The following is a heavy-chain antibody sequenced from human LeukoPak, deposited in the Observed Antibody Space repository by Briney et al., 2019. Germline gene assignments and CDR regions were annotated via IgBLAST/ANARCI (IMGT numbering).Heavy chain of an antibody. CDR1: GFTFSSYA. CDR2: ISSNGGST. CDR3: ARGPLSYGPWDY. V-gene: IGHV3-64*01. J-gene: IGHJ4*02. Sequence: GGSLRLSCAASGFTFSSYAMHWVRQAPGKGLEYVSAISSNGGSTYYANSVKGRFTISRDNSKNTLYLQMGSLRAEDMAVYYCARGPLSYGPWDYWGQGTLVTVSS. D-gene: IGHD5-18*01.